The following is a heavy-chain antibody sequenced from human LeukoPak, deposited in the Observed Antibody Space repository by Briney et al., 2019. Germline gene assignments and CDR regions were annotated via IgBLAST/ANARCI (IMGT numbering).Heavy chain of an antibody. Sequence: SETLSLTCAVYGGSFSGYYWSWIRQHPGKGLEWIGYIYYSGSTYYNPSLKSRVTISVDTSKNQFSLKLSSVTAADTAVYYCARVYCGGSTSCYGYPSYYYYYMDVWGKGTTVTVSS. CDR1: GGSFSGYY. D-gene: IGHD2-2*01. CDR2: IYYSGST. J-gene: IGHJ6*03. CDR3: ARVYCGGSTSCYGYPSYYYYYMDV. V-gene: IGHV4-31*11.